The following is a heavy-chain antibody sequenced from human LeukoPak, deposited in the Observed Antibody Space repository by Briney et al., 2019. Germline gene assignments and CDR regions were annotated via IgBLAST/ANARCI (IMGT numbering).Heavy chain of an antibody. Sequence: GESLKISCKGSGYSFTGYLIGLVRQIPGKGLEWMGIIYPGDSDARYSPSFQGQVTISADKSISTAYLQWHSLKASDTAMYYCAKTPRAYTYGTYDYWGQGTLVTVSS. D-gene: IGHD5-18*01. CDR2: IYPGDSDA. CDR3: AKTPRAYTYGTYDY. J-gene: IGHJ4*02. V-gene: IGHV5-51*01. CDR1: GYSFTGYL.